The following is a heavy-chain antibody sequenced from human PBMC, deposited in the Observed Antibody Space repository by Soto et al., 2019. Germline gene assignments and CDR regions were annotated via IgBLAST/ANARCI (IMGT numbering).Heavy chain of an antibody. J-gene: IGHJ4*02. CDR1: GYTFTSYG. D-gene: IGHD7-27*01. V-gene: IGHV1-18*01. CDR2: ISAYNGNT. Sequence: GASVKVSCKASGYTFTSYGISWVRQAPGQGLEWMGWISAYNGNTNYAQKFQGRVIITRDTSASTAYMELSSLRSEDTAVYYCARGPRNWGVDYWGQGTLVTVSS. CDR3: ARGPRNWGVDY.